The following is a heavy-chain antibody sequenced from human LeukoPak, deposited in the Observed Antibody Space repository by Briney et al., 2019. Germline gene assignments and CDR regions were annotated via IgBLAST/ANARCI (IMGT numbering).Heavy chain of an antibody. V-gene: IGHV4-38-2*02. Sequence: SETLSLTCTVSGYSISSGYYWGWIRQPPGKGLEWIGTIYHSGSTYYNPSLKSRVTISLDASKNQFSLKLSSVTAADTAVYYCARDDYYGSGSLLRYWGQGTLVTVSS. CDR2: IYHSGST. D-gene: IGHD3-10*01. CDR3: ARDDYYGSGSLLRY. CDR1: GYSISSGYY. J-gene: IGHJ4*02.